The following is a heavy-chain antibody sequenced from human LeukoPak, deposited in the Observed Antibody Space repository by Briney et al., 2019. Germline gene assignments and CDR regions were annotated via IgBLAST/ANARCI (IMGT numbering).Heavy chain of an antibody. V-gene: IGHV4-59*01. D-gene: IGHD6-6*01. CDR2: IYYSGST. Sequence: PSETLSLTCTVSGGSISSYYWSWIRQPPGKGLEWIGYIYYSGSTNYNPSLKSRVTISVDTSKNQFSLKLSSVTAADTAVYYCARGDLFYSSSPSGYMDVWGKGTTVTVSS. J-gene: IGHJ6*03. CDR1: GGSISSYY. CDR3: ARGDLFYSSSPSGYMDV.